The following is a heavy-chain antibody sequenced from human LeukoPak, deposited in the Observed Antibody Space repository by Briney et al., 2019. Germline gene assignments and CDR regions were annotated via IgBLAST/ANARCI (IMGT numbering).Heavy chain of an antibody. D-gene: IGHD2-15*01. Sequence: PGGSLRLSCAASGFTFDDYAMHWVRQAPGRGLEWVSLISGDGGSTYYADSVKGRFTISRDNSKNSLYLQMNSLRTEDTALYYCAKLGYCSGGSCYPVAFDIWGQGTMVTVSS. V-gene: IGHV3-43*02. CDR2: ISGDGGST. CDR1: GFTFDDYA. J-gene: IGHJ3*02. CDR3: AKLGYCSGGSCYPVAFDI.